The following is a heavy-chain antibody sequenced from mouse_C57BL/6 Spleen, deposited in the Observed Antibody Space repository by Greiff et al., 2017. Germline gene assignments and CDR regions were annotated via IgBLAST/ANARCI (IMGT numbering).Heavy chain of an antibody. CDR1: GYTFTDSY. D-gene: IGHD1-1*01. J-gene: IGHJ4*01. V-gene: IGHV1-76*01. CDR3: AREYYYGSSYGAMDY. Sequence: QVQLKQSGAELVRPGASVKLSCKASGYTFTDSYINWVKQRPGQGLEWIARIYPGSGNTYYNEKFKGKATLTAEKSSSTAYMQLSSLTSEDSAVYFCAREYYYGSSYGAMDYWGQGTSVTVSS. CDR2: IYPGSGNT.